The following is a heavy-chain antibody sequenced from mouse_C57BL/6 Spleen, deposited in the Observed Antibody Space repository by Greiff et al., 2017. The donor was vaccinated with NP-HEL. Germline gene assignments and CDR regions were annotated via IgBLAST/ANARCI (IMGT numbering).Heavy chain of an antibody. D-gene: IGHD4-1*01. CDR1: GYTFTSYW. J-gene: IGHJ2*01. CDR2: IDPSDSYT. CDR3: AREDWDGDY. Sequence: QVQLQQPGAELVKPGASVKLSCKASGYTFTSYWMQWVKQRPGQGLEWIGEIDPSDSYTNYNQKFKGKATLTVDTSSSTAYMQLSSLTSEDSAVYYCAREDWDGDYWGQGTTLTVSS. V-gene: IGHV1-50*01.